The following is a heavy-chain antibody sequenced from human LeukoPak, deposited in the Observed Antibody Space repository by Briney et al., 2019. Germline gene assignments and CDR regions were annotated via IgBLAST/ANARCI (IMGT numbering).Heavy chain of an antibody. V-gene: IGHV1-2*02. CDR1: GYTFTGYY. CDR3: ARERNWNYRWGGAFDI. D-gene: IGHD1-7*01. CDR2: INPNSGST. J-gene: IGHJ3*02. Sequence: GASVTVSCKASGYTFTGYYMHWVRQAPGQGLEWMGWINPNSGSTNYAQKFQGRVTMTRDTSISTAYMELSRLRSDDTAVYYCARERNWNYRWGGAFDIWGQGTMVTVSS.